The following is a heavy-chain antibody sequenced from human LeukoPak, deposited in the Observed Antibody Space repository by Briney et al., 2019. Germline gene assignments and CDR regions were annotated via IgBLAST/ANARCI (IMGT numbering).Heavy chain of an antibody. CDR1: GFTFSSYS. V-gene: IGHV3-48*02. J-gene: IGHJ3*01. Sequence: GGSLRLSCAASGFTFSSYSMNWVREAPGKGLEWVSCISSSSSTIYYADSVKGRFTISRDNSKNTLYLQMNSLRDEDTAVYYCAKELIIQPTGTVAFDFWGQGTMVPVFS. CDR2: ISSSSSTI. CDR3: AKELIIQPTGTVAFDF. D-gene: IGHD1-1*01.